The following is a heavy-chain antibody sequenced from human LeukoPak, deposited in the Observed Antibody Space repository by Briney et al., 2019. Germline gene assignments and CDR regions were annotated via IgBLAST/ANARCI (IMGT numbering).Heavy chain of an antibody. CDR3: AKRGNPAVGHHYLDV. CDR2: ITLSGGST. D-gene: IGHD2-2*01. Sequence: GGSLRLSCAASGFTFSYYDMSWVRQAPGKGLEWVASITLSGGSTFYADSVKGRFTISRDNSKNTLYLQMNSLSAEDTAVYYCAKRGNPAVGHHYLDVWGQGTLVTVSS. V-gene: IGHV3-23*01. CDR1: GFTFSYYD. J-gene: IGHJ4*02.